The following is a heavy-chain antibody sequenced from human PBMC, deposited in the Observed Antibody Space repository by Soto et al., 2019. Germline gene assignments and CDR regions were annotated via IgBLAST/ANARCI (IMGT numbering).Heavy chain of an antibody. CDR1: GGSFSGYY. J-gene: IGHJ4*02. CDR2: INHSGST. Sequence: QVQLQQWGAGLLKPSETLSLTCAVYGGSFSGYYWSWIRQPPGKGLEWIGEINHSGSTNYNPYLKSRVTISVDTSKNQFSLKLSSVTAAETAVYYCARGRSGSYYVGYFDYWGQGTLVTVSS. CDR3: ARGRSGSYYVGYFDY. D-gene: IGHD1-26*01. V-gene: IGHV4-34*01.